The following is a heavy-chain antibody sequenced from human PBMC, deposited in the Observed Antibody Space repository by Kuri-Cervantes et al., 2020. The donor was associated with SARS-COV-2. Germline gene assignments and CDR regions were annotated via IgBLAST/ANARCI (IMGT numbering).Heavy chain of an antibody. CDR2: IYYSGST. Sequence: SETLSLTCAVSGYSISSSSYYWGWIRQPPGKGLEWIGSIYYSGSTYYNPSLKSRVTISVDTSKNQFSLKLSSVTAADTAVYYCALRIVATIGFDYWGQGTLVTVSS. CDR3: ALRIVATIGFDY. CDR1: GYSISSSSYY. V-gene: IGHV4-39*07. D-gene: IGHD5-12*01. J-gene: IGHJ4*02.